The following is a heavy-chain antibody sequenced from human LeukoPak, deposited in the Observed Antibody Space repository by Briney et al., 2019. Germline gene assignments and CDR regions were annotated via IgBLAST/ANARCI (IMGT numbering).Heavy chain of an antibody. CDR2: IYYSGST. CDR1: GGSISSSSYY. J-gene: IGHJ4*02. D-gene: IGHD3-22*01. Sequence: SETLSLTCTVSGGSISSSSYYWGWIRQPPGKGLEWIGSIYYSGSTYYNPSLKSRVTISVDTSKNQFSLKLSSVTAADTAVYYCASRRERYYDSSGFLDYWGQGTLVTVSS. CDR3: ASRRERYYDSSGFLDY. V-gene: IGHV4-39*01.